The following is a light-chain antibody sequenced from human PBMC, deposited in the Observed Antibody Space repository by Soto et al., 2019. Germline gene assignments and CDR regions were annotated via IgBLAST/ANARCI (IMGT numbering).Light chain of an antibody. J-gene: IGLJ1*01. CDR1: SGDVGGYDY. Sequence: QAVVTQPASVSGSPGQSIAISCTGTSGDVGGYDYVSWYQQHAGKAPKLMIYDVSNRPSGVPNRFSGSKSGNTASLTISGLRAEDEADYYCSSYTSIHTYVFGTGTKLTVL. CDR3: SSYTSIHTYV. CDR2: DVS. V-gene: IGLV2-14*01.